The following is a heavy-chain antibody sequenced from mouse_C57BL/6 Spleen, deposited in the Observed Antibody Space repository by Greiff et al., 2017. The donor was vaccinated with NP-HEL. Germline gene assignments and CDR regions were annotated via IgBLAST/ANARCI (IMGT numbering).Heavy chain of an antibody. CDR1: GFTFSDYG. Sequence: EVQLVESGGGLVKPGGSLKLSCAASGFTFSDYGMHWVRQAPEKGLEWVAYISSGSSTIYYADTVKGRCTISRDNAKNALFLQLTSLRSEYTAKYYCAEGGGYSGSCPGAMDYWGQGTSVTVSS. D-gene: IGHD1-1*01. CDR2: ISSGSSTI. V-gene: IGHV5-17*01. CDR3: AEGGGYSGSCPGAMDY. J-gene: IGHJ4*01.